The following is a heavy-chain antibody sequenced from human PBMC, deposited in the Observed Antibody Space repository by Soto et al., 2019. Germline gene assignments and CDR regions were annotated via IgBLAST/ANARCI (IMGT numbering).Heavy chain of an antibody. D-gene: IGHD3-22*01. V-gene: IGHV3-33*06. J-gene: IGHJ4*02. CDR3: AKGYYYDSSGYPFDY. Sequence: PGGSLRLSCAASGFTFSSYGMHWVRQAPGRGLEWVAVIWYDGSNKYYADSVKGRFTTSRDNSKNTLYLQMNSLRAEDTAVYYCAKGYYYDSSGYPFDYWGPGTLVTVSS. CDR2: IWYDGSNK. CDR1: GFTFSSYG.